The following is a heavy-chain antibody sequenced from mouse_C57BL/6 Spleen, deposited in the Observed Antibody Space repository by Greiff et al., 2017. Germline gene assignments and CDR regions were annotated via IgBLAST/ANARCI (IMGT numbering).Heavy chain of an antibody. J-gene: IGHJ4*01. V-gene: IGHV2-2*01. D-gene: IGHD2-2*01. Sequence: QVQLKQSGPGLVQPSQSLSITCTVSGFSLTSYGVHWVRQSPGKGLEWLGVIWSGGSTDYNAAFISRLSISKDNSKSQVFFKMNSLRADDTAIYYCASMVTRVYYYAMDYWGQGTSVTVSS. CDR1: GFSLTSYG. CDR2: IWSGGST. CDR3: ASMVTRVYYYAMDY.